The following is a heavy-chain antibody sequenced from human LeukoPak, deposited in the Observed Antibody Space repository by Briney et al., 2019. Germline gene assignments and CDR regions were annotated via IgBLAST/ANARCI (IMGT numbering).Heavy chain of an antibody. J-gene: IGHJ4*02. Sequence: AGGSLRLSCAASGFTFSTYTMYWVRHPPGKRLEWVSIIGSSSGGIHYADSVKGRFTISRDNSKNALYLQMNSLRVEDTAVYYCAIDPNWGTHSWGQGVLVTVSS. CDR2: IGSSSGGI. CDR1: GFTFSTYT. V-gene: IGHV3-23*01. D-gene: IGHD7-27*01. CDR3: AIDPNWGTHS.